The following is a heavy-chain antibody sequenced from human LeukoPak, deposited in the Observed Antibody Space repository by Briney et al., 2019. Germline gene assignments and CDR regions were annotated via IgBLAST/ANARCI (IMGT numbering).Heavy chain of an antibody. CDR2: ISWNSGSI. CDR3: ASGAVLRSGYPYNWFDP. Sequence: GGSLRLSCAASGSTFDDYAMHWVRQAPGKGLEWVSGISWNSGSIGYADSVKGRFTISRDNAKNSLYLQMNSLRAEDTALYYCASGAVLRSGYPYNWFDPWGQGTLVTVSS. D-gene: IGHD3-3*01. V-gene: IGHV3-9*01. CDR1: GSTFDDYA. J-gene: IGHJ5*02.